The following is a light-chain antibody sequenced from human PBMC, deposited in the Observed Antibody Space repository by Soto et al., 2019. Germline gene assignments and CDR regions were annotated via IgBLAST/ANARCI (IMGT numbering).Light chain of an antibody. V-gene: IGKV3-20*01. CDR1: QSFNSNY. CDR3: QHDASSPRA. Sequence: EIVLTQSPGTLSLSPGDRTTLSCRASQSFNSNYLAWYQQKPGQAPRLLIYGTSNRATGITDRFSGSGSGTDFTLTISRLEPEDFAVYYCQHDASSPRAFGQGTKVEVK. CDR2: GTS. J-gene: IGKJ1*01.